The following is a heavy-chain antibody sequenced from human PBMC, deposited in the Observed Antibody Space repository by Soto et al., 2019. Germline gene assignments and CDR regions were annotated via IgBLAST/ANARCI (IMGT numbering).Heavy chain of an antibody. CDR2: ISGSGGST. J-gene: IGHJ3*02. CDR3: AKGSTMIVVGDAFDI. D-gene: IGHD3-22*01. V-gene: IGHV3-23*01. CDR1: GFTFSSYA. Sequence: PGGSLRLSCAASGFTFSSYAMSWVRQAPGEGVEWVSAISGSGGSTYYADSVKGRFTISRDNSKNTLYLQMNSLRAEDTAVYYCAKGSTMIVVGDAFDIWGQGTMVTVSS.